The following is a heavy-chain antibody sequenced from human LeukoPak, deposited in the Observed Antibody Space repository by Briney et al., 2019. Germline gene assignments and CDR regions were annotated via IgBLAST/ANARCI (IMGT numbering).Heavy chain of an antibody. J-gene: IGHJ4*02. D-gene: IGHD3-10*01. Sequence: PGGSLRLSCVASGFTFTKCAMSWIRQAPGKGLEWVAIITATGDTAYYADSVKGRFTISRDTSTNTVYLQVDGLRAEDTALYYCAKVSWGSAVGDDNWGQGTLVTVSS. CDR3: AKVSWGSAVGDDN. CDR1: GFTFTKCA. CDR2: ITATGDTA. V-gene: IGHV3-23*01.